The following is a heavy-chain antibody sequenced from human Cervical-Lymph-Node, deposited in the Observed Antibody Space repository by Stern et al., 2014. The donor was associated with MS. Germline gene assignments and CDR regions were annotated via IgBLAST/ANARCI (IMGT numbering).Heavy chain of an antibody. D-gene: IGHD3-3*01. Sequence: EVQLVESGGGLVKPGESLRLSCAAAGFPFSRFTMNWVRQAPGKGPEWVSSITASSSFIYYTDSVKGRFTISRDNTDNLLYLQMDSLRVEDTAVYYCAKDRGAVYQYGMDVWGQGTTVIVSS. CDR1: GFPFSRFT. CDR2: ITASSSFI. J-gene: IGHJ6*02. V-gene: IGHV3-21*06. CDR3: AKDRGAVYQYGMDV.